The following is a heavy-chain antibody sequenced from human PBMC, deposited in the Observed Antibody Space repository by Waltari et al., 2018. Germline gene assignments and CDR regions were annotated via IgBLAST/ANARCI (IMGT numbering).Heavy chain of an antibody. CDR1: GFPCSSSA. J-gene: IGHJ4*02. Sequence: VQLVESGGGVVQPGRSLRLSCAASGFPCSSSAIHWVRRSPGKGLDWVAVVGFDGRNKFYAESVKGRFTISRDNSKNTLYLQMESLRAEDTAIYYCAKDVEGELYYFDNWGQGTLVTVSS. CDR3: AKDVEGELYYFDN. CDR2: VGFDGRNK. V-gene: IGHV3-30*18. D-gene: IGHD3-16*01.